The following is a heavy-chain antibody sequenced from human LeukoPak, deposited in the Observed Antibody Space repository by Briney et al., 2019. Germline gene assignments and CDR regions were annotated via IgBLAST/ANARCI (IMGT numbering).Heavy chain of an antibody. Sequence: GGSLRLSCAASGFTFSSYDMHWVRQATGKGLEWVSGIGTAGDTYYPGSVKGRFTISRENAKNSLYLQMNSLRAGDTAVYYCAREYRSSSGRAFDYWGQGTLVTVFS. V-gene: IGHV3-13*01. CDR2: IGTAGDT. CDR1: GFTFSSYD. D-gene: IGHD6-6*01. J-gene: IGHJ4*02. CDR3: AREYRSSSGRAFDY.